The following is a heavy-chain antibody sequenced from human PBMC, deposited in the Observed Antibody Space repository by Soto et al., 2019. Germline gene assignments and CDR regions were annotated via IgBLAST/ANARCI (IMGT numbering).Heavy chain of an antibody. V-gene: IGHV1-3*01. CDR2: INAGNGNT. J-gene: IGHJ4*02. CDR1: GYTFTSYA. D-gene: IGHD2-15*01. CDR3: ARDRDCSGGSCYRNFDY. Sequence: ASVKVSCKASGYTFTSYAMHWVRQAPGQRLEWMGWINAGNGNTKYSQKFQGRVTITRDTSASTAYMELSSLRSEDTAVYYCARDRDCSGGSCYRNFDYWGQGTLVTVSS.